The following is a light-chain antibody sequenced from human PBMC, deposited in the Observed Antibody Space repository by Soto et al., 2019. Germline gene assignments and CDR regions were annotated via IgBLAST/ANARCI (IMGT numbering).Light chain of an antibody. CDR2: EVS. CDR1: NSDVGGYDY. J-gene: IGLJ1*01. V-gene: IGLV2-8*01. CDR3: TSYAGNDVYV. Sequence: QSALAQPPSASGSPGQSVTISCTGTNSDVGGYDYVSWYQQHPGKAPKLMIYEVSKRPSGVPDRFSASKSGNTASLTVSGLQAEDEAHYHCTSYAGNDVYVFGTGTRSPS.